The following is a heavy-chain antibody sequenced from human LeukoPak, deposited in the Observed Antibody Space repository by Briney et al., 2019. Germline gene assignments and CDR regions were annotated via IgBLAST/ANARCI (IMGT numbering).Heavy chain of an antibody. D-gene: IGHD3-10*02. CDR2: IIPIFGTA. V-gene: IGHV1-69*13. Sequence: GASVTVSCTASGDTFSSYAISWVRQAPGQGLEWMGGIIPIFGTANYAQKFQGRVTITADESTSTAYMELSSLRSEDTAVYYCARGRMADAYVFDYWGQGTLVTVSS. CDR3: ARGRMADAYVFDY. J-gene: IGHJ4*02. CDR1: GDTFSSYA.